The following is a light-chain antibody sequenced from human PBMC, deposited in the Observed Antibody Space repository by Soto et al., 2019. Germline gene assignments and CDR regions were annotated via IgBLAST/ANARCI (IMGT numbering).Light chain of an antibody. J-gene: IGKJ1*01. Sequence: DIVMTQSPDSLAVSLGERATINCKSSQSVLYSSNNKNYLAWYQQKPGQPPKLLIYWASTRDSGVPDRFSGSGSGKDFTLTISSLQAEDVAVYYCQQYYSIPWTFGQGTKVEIK. V-gene: IGKV4-1*01. CDR2: WAS. CDR3: QQYYSIPWT. CDR1: QSVLYSSNNKNY.